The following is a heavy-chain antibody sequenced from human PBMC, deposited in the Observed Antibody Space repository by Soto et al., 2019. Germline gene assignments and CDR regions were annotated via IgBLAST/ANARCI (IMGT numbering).Heavy chain of an antibody. D-gene: IGHD6-13*01. V-gene: IGHV3-48*01. Sequence: EVQLVESGGGMVQPGGSLRLSCAASGFTFSSYSMNWVRQAPGKGLEWVSYISSSSSTIYYAESVKGRFTISRDHAKNSLYLQMNSRRAEDTAVYYCARHPERIAQIGWFDPWGQGTLVTVSS. CDR2: ISSSSSTI. CDR1: GFTFSSYS. J-gene: IGHJ5*02. CDR3: ARHPERIAQIGWFDP.